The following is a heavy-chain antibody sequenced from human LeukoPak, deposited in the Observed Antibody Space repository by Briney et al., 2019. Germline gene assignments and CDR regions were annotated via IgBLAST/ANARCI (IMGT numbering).Heavy chain of an antibody. CDR3: AKTYYYDSSGYSRYFDY. CDR1: GFTFSSYS. CDR2: ISYDGNNK. V-gene: IGHV3-30*18. J-gene: IGHJ4*02. D-gene: IGHD3-22*01. Sequence: PGGSLRLSCAASGFTFSSYSMNWVRQAPGKGLEWVAVISYDGNNKYYADSVKGRFTISRDNSKNTLYLQMNSLRAEDTAMYYCAKTYYYDSSGYSRYFDYCGQGTLVTVSS.